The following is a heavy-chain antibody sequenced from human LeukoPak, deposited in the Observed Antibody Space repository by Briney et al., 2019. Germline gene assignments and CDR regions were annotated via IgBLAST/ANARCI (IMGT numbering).Heavy chain of an antibody. CDR1: GGSFSGYY. Sequence: SETLSLTCAVYGGSFSGYYWSLIRQPPGQGLEQIGEINHSGSTNYNPSLKSRVTISVDTSKNQFSLKLSSVTAADTAVYYCAREGVVGAYGHFDYWGQGTLVTVSS. D-gene: IGHD2-15*01. V-gene: IGHV4-34*01. CDR2: INHSGST. CDR3: AREGVVGAYGHFDY. J-gene: IGHJ4*02.